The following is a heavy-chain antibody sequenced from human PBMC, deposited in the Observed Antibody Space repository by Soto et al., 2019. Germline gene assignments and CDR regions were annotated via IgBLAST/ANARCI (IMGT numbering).Heavy chain of an antibody. CDR1: GYTFTGYY. CDR3: ARARKMTTVPYQVDY. CDR2: INPNSGGT. V-gene: IGHV1-2*02. D-gene: IGHD4-4*01. J-gene: IGHJ4*02. Sequence: ASVKVSCKASGYTFTGYYMHWVRQAPGQGLEWMGWINPNSGGTNYAQKFQGRVTMTRDTSISTAYMELSRLRSDDTAVYYCARARKMTTVPYQVDYWGQGTLVSV.